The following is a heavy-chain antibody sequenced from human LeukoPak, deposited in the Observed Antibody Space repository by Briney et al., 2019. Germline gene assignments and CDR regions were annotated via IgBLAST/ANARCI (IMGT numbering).Heavy chain of an antibody. V-gene: IGHV3-13*01. CDR3: ASGKYFYDSSGYYDY. CDR2: IGTAGDT. CDR1: GFTFSSYD. Sequence: GGSLRLSCAASGFTFSSYDMHWVRQATGKGLEWVSAIGTAGDTYYPGSVKGRFTISRENAKNSLYLQMNSLRAGDTAVYYCASGKYFYDSSGYYDYWGQGTLVTVSS. D-gene: IGHD3-22*01. J-gene: IGHJ4*02.